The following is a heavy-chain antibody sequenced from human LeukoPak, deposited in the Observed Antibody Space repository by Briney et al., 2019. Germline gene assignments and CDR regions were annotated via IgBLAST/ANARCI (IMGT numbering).Heavy chain of an antibody. CDR3: ARGPILLWIHNGMDV. Sequence: GGSLRLSCTGYGFIFGDHAMSWVRQAPGKGLEWVCFIRSRAYGGTTEYAASVKGSFTISRDYSKGIAYLEMNSLETEDTALYYCARGPILLWIHNGMDVWGQGTTVTVSS. CDR2: IRSRAYGGTT. J-gene: IGHJ6*02. D-gene: IGHD5-18*01. V-gene: IGHV3-49*04. CDR1: GFIFGDHA.